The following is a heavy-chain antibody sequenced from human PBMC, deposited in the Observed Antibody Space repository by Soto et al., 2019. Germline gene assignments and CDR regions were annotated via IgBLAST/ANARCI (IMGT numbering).Heavy chain of an antibody. J-gene: IGHJ5*02. CDR2: ISVYSGHT. Sequence: GASVKVSCKASGYTFSSSIISWVRQAPGQGLEWMGWISVYSGHTNYAPKFQGRVTVTTDTSTSTANMELRSLRSDDTAVCYCATSPMAARYGNWFDRWGHGTLVTVSS. D-gene: IGHD5-18*01. CDR1: GYTFSSSI. CDR3: ATSPMAARYGNWFDR. V-gene: IGHV1-18*04.